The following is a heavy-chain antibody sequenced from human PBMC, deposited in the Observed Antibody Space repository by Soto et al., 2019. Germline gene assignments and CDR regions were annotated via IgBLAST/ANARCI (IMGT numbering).Heavy chain of an antibody. J-gene: IGHJ4*02. CDR1: GGSISSGGYY. CDR2: IYYSGST. V-gene: IGHV4-31*03. Sequence: QVQLQESGPGLVKPSQTLSLTCTVSGGSISSGGYYWSWIRQHPVKGLEWIGYIYYSGSTYYNPSLKSRVTKSVDPSKNQFSLKLSSVTAADTAVYYCARLGLAVAIRGAFDYWGQGTLVTVSS. CDR3: ARLGLAVAIRGAFDY. D-gene: IGHD6-19*01.